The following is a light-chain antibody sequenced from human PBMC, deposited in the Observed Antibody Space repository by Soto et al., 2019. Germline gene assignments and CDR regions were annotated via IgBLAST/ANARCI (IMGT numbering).Light chain of an antibody. CDR3: HHFNTWPPKA. Sequence: DIVMTQSPATLSVSPGERATLSCRASQNISTNLACCQQKPGQAPRLLLLSASSRLSYIPARFSGSGSGTEYTLTISGLQSEDVAVYYCHHFNTWPPKAFGQGTKVDIK. CDR1: QNISTN. J-gene: IGKJ1*01. V-gene: IGKV3-15*01. CDR2: SAS.